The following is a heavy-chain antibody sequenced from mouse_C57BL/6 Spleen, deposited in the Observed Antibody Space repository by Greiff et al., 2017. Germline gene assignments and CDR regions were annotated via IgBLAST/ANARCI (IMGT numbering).Heavy chain of an antibody. Sequence: EVQLQQSGPELVKPGASVKISCKASGYTFTDYYMNWVKQSHGKSLEWIGDINPNNGGTSYNQKFKGKATLTVDKSSSTAYMELRSLTSEDSAVYYCVRDYAPFSFWGEGTLGTVSA. CDR2: INPNNGGT. V-gene: IGHV1-26*01. J-gene: IGHJ3*01. D-gene: IGHD2-4*01. CDR3: VRDYAPFSF. CDR1: GYTFTDYY.